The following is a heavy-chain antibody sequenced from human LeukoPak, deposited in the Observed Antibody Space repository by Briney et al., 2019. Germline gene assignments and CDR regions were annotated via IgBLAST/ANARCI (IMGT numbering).Heavy chain of an antibody. CDR1: GFTFSSYS. CDR3: ARGDYDFWSGYVPGVASDV. J-gene: IGHJ6*04. D-gene: IGHD3-3*01. Sequence: GGSLRLSCAASGFTFSSYSMNWVRQAPGKGLEWVSSISSSSSYIYYADSVKGRFTISRDNAKNSLYLQMNSLRAEDTAVYCCARGDYDFWSGYVPGVASDVWGKGTTVTVSS. CDR2: ISSSSSYI. V-gene: IGHV3-21*01.